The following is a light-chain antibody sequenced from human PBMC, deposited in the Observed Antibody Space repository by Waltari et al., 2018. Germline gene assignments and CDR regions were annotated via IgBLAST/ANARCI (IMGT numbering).Light chain of an antibody. Sequence: EIVLTQSPATLSLSPGERATLSCRASQSVSTFLAWYQQKPCQAPMLLIYDVSNRATGTPARFSGSESGTDFTLTISTLEPEDFAVYYCHQRSTWPWTFGQGTKVEIK. V-gene: IGKV3-11*01. CDR1: QSVSTF. J-gene: IGKJ1*01. CDR3: HQRSTWPWT. CDR2: DVS.